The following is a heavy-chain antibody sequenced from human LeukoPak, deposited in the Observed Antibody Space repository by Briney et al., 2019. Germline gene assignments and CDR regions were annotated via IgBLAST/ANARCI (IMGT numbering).Heavy chain of an antibody. D-gene: IGHD1-26*01. CDR3: AKRGSSGSSTTYYFDC. J-gene: IGHJ4*02. Sequence: GGSLRLSCAASGFTFDDYAMYWVRQAPGKGLEWVSLISGDGGSTYYADSVKGRFTISRDNSKNSLYLQMSSLRTEDTALYYCAKRGSSGSSTTYYFDCWGQGTLVTVSS. V-gene: IGHV3-43*02. CDR1: GFTFDDYA. CDR2: ISGDGGST.